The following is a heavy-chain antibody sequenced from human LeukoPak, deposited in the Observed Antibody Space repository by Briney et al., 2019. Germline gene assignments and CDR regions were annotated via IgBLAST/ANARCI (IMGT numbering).Heavy chain of an antibody. J-gene: IGHJ4*02. V-gene: IGHV4-39*01. D-gene: IGHD3-10*01. CDR3: ARQVLLWFGETFDY. Sequence: PSETLSLTCTVSGGSISSYYWSWIRQPPGKGLEWIGSIYYSGSTYYNPSLKSRVTISVDTSKNQFSLKLSSVTAADTAVYYCARQVLLWFGETFDYWGQGTLVTVSS. CDR2: IYYSGST. CDR1: GGSISSYY.